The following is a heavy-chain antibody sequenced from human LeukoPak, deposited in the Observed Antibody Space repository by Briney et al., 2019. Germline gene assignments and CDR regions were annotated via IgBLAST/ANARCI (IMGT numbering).Heavy chain of an antibody. CDR2: IYYSGST. Sequence: SETLSLTCTVSGGSISSSSYYWGWIRQPPGKGLEWIGSIYYSGSTYYNPPLKSRVTISVDTSKNQFSLKLSSVTAADTAVYYCARQRAYFGVVTYLVYFDYWGQGTLVTVSS. J-gene: IGHJ4*02. CDR1: GGSISSSSYY. V-gene: IGHV4-39*01. CDR3: ARQRAYFGVVTYLVYFDY. D-gene: IGHD3-3*01.